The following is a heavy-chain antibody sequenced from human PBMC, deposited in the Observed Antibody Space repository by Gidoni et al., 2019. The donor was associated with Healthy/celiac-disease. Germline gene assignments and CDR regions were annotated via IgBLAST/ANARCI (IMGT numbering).Heavy chain of an antibody. J-gene: IGHJ6*03. CDR3: ARVCKKVRQQLVRFDYYMDV. CDR1: GGSLSGHY. D-gene: IGHD6-13*01. V-gene: IGHV4-34*01. CDR2: INHSGST. Sequence: QVQIQQCGAVLVKASETLSLTRAVYGGSLSGHYWSCISQTPGNGMEWIGDINHSGSTNYNTSLKSRVTVSVVTSKNHCCLKLSCMTAADTAVYYCARVCKKVRQQLVRFDYYMDVRGKGTTVTVSS.